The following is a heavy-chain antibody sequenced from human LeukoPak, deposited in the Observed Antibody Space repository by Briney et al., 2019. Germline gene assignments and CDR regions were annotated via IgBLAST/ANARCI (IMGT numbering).Heavy chain of an antibody. CDR1: GGSFRGYY. J-gene: IGHJ4*02. CDR2: ISHSGST. Sequence: AGTLSLTCAVHGGSFRGYYWSWIRQPPGKGLEWIGEISHSGSTNYNPSLKSRVTISLDTSMKKFSLKLNSVTAADTAVYYCASTERCSTTCPLDYWGQGTLVTVS. CDR3: ASTERCSTTCPLDY. D-gene: IGHD2-2*01. V-gene: IGHV4-34*01.